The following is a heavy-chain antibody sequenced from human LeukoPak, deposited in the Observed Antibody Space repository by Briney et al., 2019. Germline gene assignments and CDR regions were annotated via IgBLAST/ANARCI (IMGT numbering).Heavy chain of an antibody. CDR3: ARGPVAGLFDY. D-gene: IGHD6-19*01. CDR1: GFTFSGYW. Sequence: GGSLRLSCAPSGFTFSGYWMTWVRQAPGKGLVWVSRINSDGSSTSYADSVKGRFTISRDNAKNTLYLQMNSLRAEDTAVYYCARGPVAGLFDYWGQGTLVTVSS. CDR2: INSDGSST. V-gene: IGHV3-74*01. J-gene: IGHJ4*02.